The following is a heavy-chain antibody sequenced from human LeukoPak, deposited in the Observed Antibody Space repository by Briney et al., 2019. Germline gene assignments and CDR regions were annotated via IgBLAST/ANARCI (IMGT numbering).Heavy chain of an antibody. J-gene: IGHJ6*03. CDR3: ARDLDDYSNYYYMDV. CDR2: ISYDGSNK. D-gene: IGHD4-11*01. Sequence: PGGSLRLACAASGFTFSTYAMRWVRQAPGKGLEWVAVISYDGSNKYYADSVKGRFTISRDNSKNTLYLQMNSLRAEDTAVYYCARDLDDYSNYYYMDVWGKGTTVTVSS. CDR1: GFTFSTYA. V-gene: IGHV3-30*04.